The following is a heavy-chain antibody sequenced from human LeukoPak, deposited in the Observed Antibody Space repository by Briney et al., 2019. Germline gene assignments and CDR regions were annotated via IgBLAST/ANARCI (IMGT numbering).Heavy chain of an antibody. Sequence: SETLSLTCAVYGGSFSGYYWSWIRQPPGKGLEWIGEINHSGSTNYNPSLKSRVTISVDTSKNQFSLKLSSVTAADTAVYYCARGPYDYVWGSFNNWFDPWGQGTLVTVSS. CDR1: GGSFSGYY. CDR3: ARGPYDYVWGSFNNWFDP. V-gene: IGHV4-34*01. CDR2: INHSGST. D-gene: IGHD3-16*01. J-gene: IGHJ5*02.